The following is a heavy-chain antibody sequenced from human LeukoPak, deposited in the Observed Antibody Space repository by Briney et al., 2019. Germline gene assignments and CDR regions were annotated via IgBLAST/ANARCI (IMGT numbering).Heavy chain of an antibody. J-gene: IGHJ5*02. V-gene: IGHV4-59*01. Sequence: SETLSLTCTVSGGSISSYYWSWIRQPPGKGLEWIGYIYYSGSTNYNPSLKSRVTISVDTSKNQFSLKLSSVTAADTAVYYCAREVGYGSGSYSPRNWFDPWGQGTLVTVSS. D-gene: IGHD3-10*01. CDR3: AREVGYGSGSYSPRNWFDP. CDR2: IYYSGST. CDR1: GGSISSYY.